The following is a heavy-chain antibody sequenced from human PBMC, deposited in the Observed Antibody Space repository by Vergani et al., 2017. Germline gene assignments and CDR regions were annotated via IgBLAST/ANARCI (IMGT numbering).Heavy chain of an antibody. J-gene: IGHJ4*02. CDR2: LTGGGGST. CDR3: VKEGGGYESFFDS. D-gene: IGHD1-26*01. CDR1: GFTFSTYA. Sequence: EVQLLESGGSLKQPGGSVRLSCAASGFTFSTYAMHWVRQAPGKGLEWVSALTGGGGSTYYADSFKGRFIISRDNSRDTLYLQMNSLRPEDTAPYYCVKEGGGYESFFDSWGQGTLVTVSS. V-gene: IGHV3-23*01.